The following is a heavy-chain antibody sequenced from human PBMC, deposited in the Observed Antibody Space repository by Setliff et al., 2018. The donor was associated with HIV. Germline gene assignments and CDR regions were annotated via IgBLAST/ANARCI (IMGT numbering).Heavy chain of an antibody. D-gene: IGHD2-21*02. CDR3: ATLDHSGGNFLAY. Sequence: SETLSLTCSVSGGSISSYYWSWVRQPAGKGLEWIGRIYARGGTNYNPSLESRVTMSVDTSMNQFSLKLTSVTAADTAVYYCATLDHSGGNFLAYWGQGSLVTVSS. CDR1: GGSISSYY. V-gene: IGHV4-4*07. J-gene: IGHJ4*02. CDR2: IYARGGT.